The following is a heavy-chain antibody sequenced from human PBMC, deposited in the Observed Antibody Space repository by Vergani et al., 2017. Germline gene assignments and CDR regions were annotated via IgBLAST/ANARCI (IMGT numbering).Heavy chain of an antibody. Sequence: EVQLVESGGGLVQPGGSLRLSCAASGFTFSSYEMNWVRQAPGKGLEWVSYISSSGSTIYYADSVKGQFTISRDNAKNSLYLQMNSLRAEDTAVYYLARDSPLVVPAAIFYYYYGMDVWGQGSTVTVSS. V-gene: IGHV3-48*03. CDR2: ISSSGSTI. D-gene: IGHD2-2*01. J-gene: IGHJ6*02. CDR3: ARDSPLVVPAAIFYYYYGMDV. CDR1: GFTFSSYE.